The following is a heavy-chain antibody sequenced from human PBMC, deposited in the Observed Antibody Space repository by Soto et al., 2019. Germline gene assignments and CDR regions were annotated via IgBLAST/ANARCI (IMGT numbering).Heavy chain of an antibody. CDR3: ARDLEMATINDFFDY. CDR2: INPSGGST. Sequence: ASVKVSCKASGYTFTSYYMHWVRQAPAQGLEWMGIINPSGGSTSYAQKFQGRVTMTRDTSTSTVYMELSSLRSEDTAVYYCARDLEMATINDFFDYWGQGTLVTVSS. V-gene: IGHV1-46*01. CDR1: GYTFTSYY. D-gene: IGHD5-12*01. J-gene: IGHJ4*02.